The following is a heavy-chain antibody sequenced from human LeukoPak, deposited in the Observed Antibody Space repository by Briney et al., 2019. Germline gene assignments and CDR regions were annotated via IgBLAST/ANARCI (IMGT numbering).Heavy chain of an antibody. CDR2: IYYSGST. V-gene: IGHV4-61*01. CDR1: GGSVSSGSYY. Sequence: SSDTLSLTCTVSGGSVSSGSYYWSWIRQPPGKGLEWIGYIYYSGSTNYNPSLKSRVTISVDTSKNQFSLKLSSVTAADTAVYYCARETLWFGELPDAFDIWGQGTMVTVSS. J-gene: IGHJ3*02. CDR3: ARETLWFGELPDAFDI. D-gene: IGHD3-10*01.